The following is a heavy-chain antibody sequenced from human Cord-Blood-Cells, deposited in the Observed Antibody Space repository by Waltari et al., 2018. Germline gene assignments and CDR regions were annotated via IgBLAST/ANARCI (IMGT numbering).Heavy chain of an antibody. J-gene: IGHJ6*02. CDR2: IYYSGST. Sequence: QVQLQESGPGLVKPSETLSLTCTVSGGSISSYYWSWIRQPPGKGLEWIGYIYYSGSTSYNPSLKSRVTISVDTSKSQFSLKLSSVTAADTAVYYCARDSYGSGSYYYYYYGMDVWGQGTTVTVSS. CDR3: ARDSYGSGSYYYYYYGMDV. D-gene: IGHD3-10*01. V-gene: IGHV4-59*01. CDR1: GGSISSYY.